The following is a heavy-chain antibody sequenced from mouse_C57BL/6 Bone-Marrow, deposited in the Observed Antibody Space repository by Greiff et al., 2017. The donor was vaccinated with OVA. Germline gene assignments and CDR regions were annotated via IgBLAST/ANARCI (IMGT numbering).Heavy chain of an antibody. D-gene: IGHD2-2*01. Sequence: EVKLMESGGGLVQPGESLKLSCESNEYEFPSHDMSWVRKTPGQRLELVAAINSDGGSTYYPDTLERRFIISRDNTQKTLYMQMSSLRSEDTALYYCASQPGLRHYVDYWGQGTTLTVSS. J-gene: IGHJ2*01. V-gene: IGHV5-2*01. CDR2: INSDGGST. CDR1: EYEFPSHD. CDR3: ASQPGLRHYVDY.